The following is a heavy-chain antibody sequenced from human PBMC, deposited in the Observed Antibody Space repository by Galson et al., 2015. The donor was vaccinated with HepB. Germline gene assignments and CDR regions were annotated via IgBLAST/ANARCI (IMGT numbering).Heavy chain of an antibody. J-gene: IGHJ4*02. D-gene: IGHD3-22*01. CDR2: TIPMYGTA. CDR3: TSCAEFYFDTTVGYYFEY. Sequence: SVKVSCKASGASVNSHAVSWVRQAPGQGLEWMGGTIPMYGTANYAQRFQGRVTIIADGSTNTAYMELSILRPEDTAVYYCTSCAEFYFDTTVGYYFEYWGQGPLVTVAS. V-gene: IGHV1-69*13. CDR1: GASVNSHA.